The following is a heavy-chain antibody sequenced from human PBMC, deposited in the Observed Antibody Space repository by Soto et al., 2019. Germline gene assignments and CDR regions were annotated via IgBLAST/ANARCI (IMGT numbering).Heavy chain of an antibody. J-gene: IGHJ6*02. Sequence: PGGSLRLSCVVSGFTFSSYDMHWVRQVPGKGLEWISTIGAAGDTYYSASVKGRSTISRGNGRNSLYLQMNSLRAGDTAVYYCARGDEGYFSYGMDVWGQGTTVTVSS. CDR1: GFTFSSYD. CDR3: ARGDEGYFSYGMDV. CDR2: IGAAGDT. V-gene: IGHV3-13*01.